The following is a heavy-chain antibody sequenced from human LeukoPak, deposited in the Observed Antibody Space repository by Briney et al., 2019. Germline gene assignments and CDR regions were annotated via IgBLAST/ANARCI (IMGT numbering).Heavy chain of an antibody. D-gene: IGHD1-26*01. J-gene: IGHJ5*02. Sequence: ASVKVSCKASGYTFTSYYMHWVRQAPGQGLEWMGIINPSGGSTSYAQKFQGRVTMTRDMSTSTDYMELSSLRSEDTAIYYCARDNSVGDNAWWFDPWGQGTLVTVSS. CDR1: GYTFTSYY. V-gene: IGHV1-46*01. CDR2: INPSGGST. CDR3: ARDNSVGDNAWWFDP.